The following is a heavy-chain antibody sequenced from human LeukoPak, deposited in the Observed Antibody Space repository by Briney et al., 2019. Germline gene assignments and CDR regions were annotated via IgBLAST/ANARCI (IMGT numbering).Heavy chain of an antibody. V-gene: IGHV3-30*04. CDR2: ISNDGSKK. Sequence: TGGSLRLSCAASGFTFSSYAMHWVRQAPGKGLEWVAVISNDGSKKQYADSVKGRFTISRDNSENTLYLQMNSLRAEDTDVYYCARDLAYCGGECYSGDAFDIWGQGTMVTVSS. J-gene: IGHJ3*02. CDR3: ARDLAYCGGECYSGDAFDI. D-gene: IGHD2-21*01. CDR1: GFTFSSYA.